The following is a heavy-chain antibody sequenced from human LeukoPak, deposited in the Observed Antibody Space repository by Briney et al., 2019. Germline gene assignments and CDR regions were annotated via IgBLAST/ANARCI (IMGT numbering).Heavy chain of an antibody. V-gene: IGHV4-59*01. CDR1: GGSISSYY. CDR2: IYYSGST. CDR3: ARFYYDSSGYYYFDY. D-gene: IGHD3-22*01. J-gene: IGHJ4*02. Sequence: SETLSLTCTVSGGSISSYYWGWIRQPPGKGLEWIGYIYYSGSTNYNPSLKSRVTISVDTSKNQFSLKLSSVTAADTAVYYCARFYYDSSGYYYFDYWRQGTLVTVSS.